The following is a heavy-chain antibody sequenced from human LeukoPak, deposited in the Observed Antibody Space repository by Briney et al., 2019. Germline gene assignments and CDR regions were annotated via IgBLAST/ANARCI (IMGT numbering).Heavy chain of an antibody. J-gene: IGHJ4*02. CDR3: ARSNPDFDFDY. CDR2: ISSSGSTI. Sequence: PGGSLRLSSAASGVTFSRYEMNWVRQAPGKGLERVSYISSSGSTIYYEDSVKGRFTISRDNAKNSLYLQMNSLRAEDTAVYYCARSNPDFDFDYWGQGTLVTVSS. D-gene: IGHD3/OR15-3a*01. V-gene: IGHV3-48*03. CDR1: GVTFSRYE.